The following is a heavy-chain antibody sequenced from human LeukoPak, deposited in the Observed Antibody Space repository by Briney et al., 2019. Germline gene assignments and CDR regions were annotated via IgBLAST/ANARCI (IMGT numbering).Heavy chain of an antibody. CDR2: IYYSGST. V-gene: IGHV4-39*01. D-gene: IGHD6-6*01. J-gene: IGHJ4*02. Sequence: SETLSLTCTVSGGSISSSSYYWGWIRQPPGKGLEWTGSIYYSGSTYYNPSLKSRVTISVDTSKNQFSLKLSSVTAADTAVYYCARHARVAAFDYWGQGTLVTVSS. CDR1: GGSISSSSYY. CDR3: ARHARVAAFDY.